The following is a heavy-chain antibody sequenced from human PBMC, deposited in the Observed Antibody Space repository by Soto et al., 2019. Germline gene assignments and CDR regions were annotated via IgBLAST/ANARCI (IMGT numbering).Heavy chain of an antibody. CDR2: IVVGSGNT. V-gene: IGHV1-58*01. CDR1: GFPFTSSA. CDR3: AAAGYCTNRVCSYYYYYGMDV. J-gene: IGHJ6*02. Sequence: GXSVKVSCKASGFPFTSSALHWVRQARGQRLEWIGWIVVGSGNTNYAQKFQERVTITRDMSTSTAYMELSSLRSEDTAVYYCAAAGYCTNRVCSYYYYYGMDVWGQGTTVTVSS. D-gene: IGHD2-8*01.